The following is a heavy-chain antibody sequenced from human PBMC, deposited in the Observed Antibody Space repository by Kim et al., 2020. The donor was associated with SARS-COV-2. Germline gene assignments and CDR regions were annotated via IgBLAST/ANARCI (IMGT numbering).Heavy chain of an antibody. J-gene: IGHJ3*02. V-gene: IGHV5-51*01. CDR3: AIPRYSGSIDAFDI. Sequence: SPSFQGQVTISSDKSISTAYLQWSSLKASDTAMYYCAIPRYSGSIDAFDIWGQGTMVTVSS. D-gene: IGHD1-26*01.